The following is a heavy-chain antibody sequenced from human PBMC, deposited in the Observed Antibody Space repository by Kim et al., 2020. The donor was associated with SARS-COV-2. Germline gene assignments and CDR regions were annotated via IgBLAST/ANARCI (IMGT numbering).Heavy chain of an antibody. CDR1: GGSFSGYY. D-gene: IGHD2-15*01. CDR2: INHSGST. J-gene: IGHJ4*02. V-gene: IGHV4-34*01. Sequence: SETLSLTCAVYGGSFSGYYWSWIRQPPGKGLEWIGEINHSGSTNYNPSLKSRVTISVDTSKNQFSLKLSSVTAADTAVYYCARVLITYCSGGSCYLARYFDYWGQGTLVTVSS. CDR3: ARVLITYCSGGSCYLARYFDY.